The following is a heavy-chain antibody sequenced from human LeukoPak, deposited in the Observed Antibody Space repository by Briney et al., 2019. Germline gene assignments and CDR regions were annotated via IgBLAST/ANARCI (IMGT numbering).Heavy chain of an antibody. J-gene: IGHJ5*02. CDR1: GGTFSSYA. D-gene: IGHD3-3*01. CDR2: IIPIFGTA. Sequence: SVKVSCKASGGTFSSYAISWVRQAPGQGLEWMGGIIPIFGTANYAQKFQGRVTITTDESTSTAYMELSSLRSEDTAVYYCARGRFLEWLLLGWFDPWDQGTLVTVSS. V-gene: IGHV1-69*05. CDR3: ARGRFLEWLLLGWFDP.